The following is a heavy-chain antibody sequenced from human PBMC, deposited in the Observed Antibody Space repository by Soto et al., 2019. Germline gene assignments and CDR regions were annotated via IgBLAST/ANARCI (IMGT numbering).Heavy chain of an antibody. CDR2: MNPNSGKT. V-gene: IGHV1-8*01. CDR3: ARERTVAGNDY. Sequence: QVQLVQSGAEVKKPGASVKVSCKASGYTFSSYDINWVRQATGQGLEWMGWMNPNSGKTGHAQKFQGRVTMTRNTSISKAYMELSSLISEDTAVYYCARERTVAGNDYWGQGTLFTVSS. J-gene: IGHJ4*02. CDR1: GYTFSSYD. D-gene: IGHD6-13*01.